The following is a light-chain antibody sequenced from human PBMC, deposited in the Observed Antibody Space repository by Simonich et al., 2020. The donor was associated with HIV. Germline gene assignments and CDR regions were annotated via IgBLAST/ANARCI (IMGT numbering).Light chain of an antibody. CDR3: QQYYSTPQT. V-gene: IGKV4-1*01. CDR1: QSILYSSNNKNH. Sequence: DIVMTQSPDSLAVSLGERATINCKSSQSILYSSNNKNHLAWYQQKPGHPPRLLIYWASTRESGVPDRVSGSGSGTDFTLTISSLQAEDVAVYYCQQYYSTPQTFGQGTKVEIK. J-gene: IGKJ1*01. CDR2: WAS.